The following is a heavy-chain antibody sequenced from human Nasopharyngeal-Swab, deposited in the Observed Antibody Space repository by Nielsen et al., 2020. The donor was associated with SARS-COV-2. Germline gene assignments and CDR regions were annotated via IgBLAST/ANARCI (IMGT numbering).Heavy chain of an antibody. J-gene: IGHJ4*02. CDR2: IYYSGST. Sequence: SETLSLTCTVSGGSISSSSYYWGWIRQPPGKGLEWIGSIYYSGSTYYNPSLKSRVTISVDTSKNQFSLKLSSVTAADTAVYYCAAPWGSGTVAYFDYWGQGTLATVSS. V-gene: IGHV4-39*01. CDR1: GGSISSSSYY. CDR3: AAPWGSGTVAYFDY. D-gene: IGHD3-16*01.